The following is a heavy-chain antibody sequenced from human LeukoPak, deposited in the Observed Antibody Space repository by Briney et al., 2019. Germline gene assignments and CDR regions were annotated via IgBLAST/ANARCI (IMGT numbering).Heavy chain of an antibody. V-gene: IGHV4-34*01. CDR3: ARSYYDSSGYYNY. D-gene: IGHD3-22*01. Sequence: SETLSLTCAVYGGSFSGYYWSWIRQRPGKGLEWIGEINHSGSTNYNPSLKSRVTISVDASKNQFSLKLSSVTAADTAVYYCARSYYDSSGYYNYWGQGTLVTVSS. J-gene: IGHJ4*02. CDR1: GGSFSGYY. CDR2: INHSGST.